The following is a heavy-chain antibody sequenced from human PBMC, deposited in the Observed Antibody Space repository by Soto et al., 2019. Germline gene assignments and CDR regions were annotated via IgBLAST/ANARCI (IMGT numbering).Heavy chain of an antibody. J-gene: IGHJ4*02. CDR2: INHSGGT. D-gene: IGHD5-18*01. CDR3: ARGPIRIQLWSLDY. V-gene: IGHV4-34*01. Sequence: QVQLQQWGAGLLKPSETLSLTCAVSGGSFSGYYWTWIRQPPGKGLEWIGEINHSGGTNYNPSLKSRVTMSVETSKNQFSLKLSSVTAADTAVYYCARGPIRIQLWSLDYWGQGTLVTDSS. CDR1: GGSFSGYY.